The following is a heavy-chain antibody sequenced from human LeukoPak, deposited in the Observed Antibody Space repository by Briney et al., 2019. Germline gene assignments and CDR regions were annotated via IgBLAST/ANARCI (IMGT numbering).Heavy chain of an antibody. D-gene: IGHD2-2*01. J-gene: IGHJ3*02. CDR1: GYSFTSYW. V-gene: IGHV5-10-1*01. Sequence: GESLKISCKGSGYSFTSYWISWVRQMPGKGLEWMGRIDPSDSYTNYSPSFQGHATISADKSISTAYLQWSSLKASDTAMYYCASPRDSSSTRSLDAFDIWGQGTMVTVSS. CDR2: IDPSDSYT. CDR3: ASPRDSSSTRSLDAFDI.